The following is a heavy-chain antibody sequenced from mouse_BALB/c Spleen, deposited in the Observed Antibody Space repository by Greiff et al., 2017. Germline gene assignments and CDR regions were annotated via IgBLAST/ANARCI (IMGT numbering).Heavy chain of an antibody. CDR2: ISNGGGST. J-gene: IGHJ4*01. CDR1: GFTFSSYT. V-gene: IGHV5-12-2*01. CDR3: ARRGVVDGYYNAMDY. D-gene: IGHD2-3*01. Sequence: EVQGVESGGGLVQPGGSLKLSCAASGFTFSSYTMSWVRQTPEKRLEWVAYISNGGGSTYYPDTVKGRFTISRDNAKNTLYLQMSSLKSEDTAMYYCARRGVVDGYYNAMDYWGQGTSVTVSS.